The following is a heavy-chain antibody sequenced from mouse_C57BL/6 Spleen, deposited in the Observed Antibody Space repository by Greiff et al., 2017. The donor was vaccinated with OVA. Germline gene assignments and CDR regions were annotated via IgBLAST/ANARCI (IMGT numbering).Heavy chain of an antibody. CDR3: RRELGYSSSYSYFGC. CDR1: ISLSTSGMGL. Sequence: QVTLKVSGPGILQPSQTLSLACTSSGISLSTSGMGLSWLRKPSGKALEWLASIRNNDNYYNPSLKSRPTFSKDTSNYQVFLKLTSVDAADSATYYGARRELGYSSSYSYFGCWGQSTTRTVSS. J-gene: IGHJ2*01. CDR2: RNNDNY. D-gene: IGHD1-1*01. V-gene: IGHV8-2*01.